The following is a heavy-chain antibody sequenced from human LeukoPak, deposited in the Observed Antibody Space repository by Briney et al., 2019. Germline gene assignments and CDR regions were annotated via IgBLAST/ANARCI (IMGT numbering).Heavy chain of an antibody. CDR3: ARDRSSSWLDY. Sequence: GRSLRLSCAASGFTFSSYGMHWVRQAPGKGLEWVAVIWYDGSNKYYADSVKGRFTISRDNFKNTLYLQMNSLRAEDTAVYYCARDRSSSWLDYWGQGTLVTVSS. V-gene: IGHV3-33*01. CDR1: GFTFSSYG. CDR2: IWYDGSNK. J-gene: IGHJ4*02. D-gene: IGHD6-13*01.